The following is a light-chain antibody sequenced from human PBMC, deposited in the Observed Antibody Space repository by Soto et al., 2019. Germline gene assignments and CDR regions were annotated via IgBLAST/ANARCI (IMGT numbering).Light chain of an antibody. CDR3: QQYGRSPYT. J-gene: IGKJ2*01. Sequence: EIVLTQSPGTLSLSPGERATLSCRASKSITSNYLAWYQQKPGQAPRLLVYAVSGRPNGIPDRFSGSGSGIDFTLTISRLEPEDFALYYCQQYGRSPYTFGQGTQLEIK. V-gene: IGKV3-20*01. CDR1: KSITSNY. CDR2: AVS.